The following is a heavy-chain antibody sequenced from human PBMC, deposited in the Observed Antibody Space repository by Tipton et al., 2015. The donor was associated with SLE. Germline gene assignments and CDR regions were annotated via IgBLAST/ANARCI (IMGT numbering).Heavy chain of an antibody. D-gene: IGHD3-10*01. J-gene: IGHJ4*02. CDR3: ARDRSYYGSGSYSYYFDY. CDR2: IYTSGST. V-gene: IGHV4-4*07. CDR1: GGSISSHY. Sequence: TLSLTCTVSGGSISSHYWSWIRQPPGKGLEWIGRIYTSGSTNYNPSLKSRVTMSVDTSKNQFSLKLSSVTAADTAVYYCARDRSYYGSGSYSYYFDYWGQGTLVTVSS.